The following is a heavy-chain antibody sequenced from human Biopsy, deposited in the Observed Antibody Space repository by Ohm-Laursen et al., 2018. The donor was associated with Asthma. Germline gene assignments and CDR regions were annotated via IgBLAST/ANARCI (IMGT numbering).Heavy chain of an antibody. Sequence: ASVKVSCKASGYTFINYAIHWVRQAPGHSLEWMGWINAANGNTKYSQKFQGRLTISRDTSASTARMDLSSLRSEDTAVYYCARTYFDFLTGQVHDAFAMWGQGTMVTVSS. D-gene: IGHD3-9*01. V-gene: IGHV1-3*01. CDR1: GYTFINYA. CDR2: INAANGNT. J-gene: IGHJ3*02. CDR3: ARTYFDFLTGQVHDAFAM.